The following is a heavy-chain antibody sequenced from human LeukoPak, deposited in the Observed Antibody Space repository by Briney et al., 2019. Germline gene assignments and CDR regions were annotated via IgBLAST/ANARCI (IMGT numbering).Heavy chain of an antibody. D-gene: IGHD4-17*01. J-gene: IGHJ4*02. Sequence: KAGGSLRLSCAASGFNFSIYSMYWIRQAPGKGLEWVSSINSRSNQIYYADSLKGRFTISRDNAENSLYLQMNSLRADDSAMYYCVRVHYGIDYWGQGTLVTVSS. V-gene: IGHV3-21*01. CDR3: VRVHYGIDY. CDR1: GFNFSIYS. CDR2: INSRSNQI.